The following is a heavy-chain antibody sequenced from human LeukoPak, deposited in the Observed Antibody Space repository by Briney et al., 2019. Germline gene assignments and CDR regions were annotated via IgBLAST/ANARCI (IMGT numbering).Heavy chain of an antibody. CDR1: GFTVSGYW. CDR3: ARGGYSFDY. J-gene: IGHJ4*02. V-gene: IGHV3-7*01. Sequence: PGPSLRLSCAASGFTVSGYWISSVRQAPGKGLEWVARLHANGDEKNFVGSVQGRFTVSRDNAKNSLYLQMNSLRVEDTAVYDCARGGYSFDYRGQGTLVTVSS. CDR2: LHANGDEK. D-gene: IGHD5-12*01.